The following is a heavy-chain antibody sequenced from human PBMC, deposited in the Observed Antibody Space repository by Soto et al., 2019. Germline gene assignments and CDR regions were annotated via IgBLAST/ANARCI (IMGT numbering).Heavy chain of an antibody. CDR3: ARDLGQQLFDY. Sequence: QVQLVQSGTEVKKPGASVKVSCKASGYTFTSYGISWVRQAPGQGLEWMGWISACNGNTKYAQKLKGRVTMTTDTSTSAAYMELRRLRSDDTPVYYCARDLGQQLFDYWGQGTLVTVSS. J-gene: IGHJ4*02. CDR1: GYTFTSYG. V-gene: IGHV1-18*01. CDR2: ISACNGNT. D-gene: IGHD6-13*01.